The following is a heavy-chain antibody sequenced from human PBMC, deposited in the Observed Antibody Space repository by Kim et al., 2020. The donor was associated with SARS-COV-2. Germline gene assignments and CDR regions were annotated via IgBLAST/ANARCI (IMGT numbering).Heavy chain of an antibody. Sequence: GGSLRLSCAASGFIFSNYEMNWVRQAPGKGLEWVSYISSSSSTIFYADSVAGRFTISRDNAKNSLYLQMNSLRAEDTAVYYCARDRGDLTYFYDNSDFQHWGQGTLVTVSS. D-gene: IGHD3-22*01. CDR1: GFIFSNYE. CDR3: ARDRGDLTYFYDNSDFQH. CDR2: ISSSSSTI. J-gene: IGHJ4*02. V-gene: IGHV3-48*03.